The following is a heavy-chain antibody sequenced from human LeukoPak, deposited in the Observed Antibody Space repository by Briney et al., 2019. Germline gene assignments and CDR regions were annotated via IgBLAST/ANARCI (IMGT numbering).Heavy chain of an antibody. J-gene: IGHJ4*02. V-gene: IGHV3-30*18. CDR1: GGSISSSN. D-gene: IGHD4-17*01. CDR2: ISYDGSNK. CDR3: AKGYGQGVDY. Sequence: LSLTCAVSGGSISSSNWWSWVRQPPGKGLEWVAVISYDGSNKYYADSVKGRFTISRDNSKNTLYLQMNSLRAEDTAVYYCAKGYGQGVDYWGQGTLVTVSS.